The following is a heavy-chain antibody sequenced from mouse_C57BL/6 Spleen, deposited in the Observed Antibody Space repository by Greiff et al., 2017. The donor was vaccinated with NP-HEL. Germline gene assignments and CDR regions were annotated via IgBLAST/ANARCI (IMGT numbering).Heavy chain of an antibody. CDR2: IYPGSGNT. D-gene: IGHD3-3*01. CDR3: AGRGRDY. J-gene: IGHJ2*01. V-gene: IGHV1-76*01. CDR1: GYTFTDYY. Sequence: QVQLQQSGAELVRPGASVKLSCKASGYTFTDYYINWVKQRPGQGLEWIARIYPGSGNTYYNEKFKGKATLTAEKSSSTAYMQLSSLTSEDSAVYFCAGRGRDYWGQGTTLTVSS.